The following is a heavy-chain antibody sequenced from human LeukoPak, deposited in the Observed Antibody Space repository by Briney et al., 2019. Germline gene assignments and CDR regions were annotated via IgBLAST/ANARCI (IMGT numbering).Heavy chain of an antibody. Sequence: GGSLRLSCAASGFTFSSYSMNWVRQAPGKGLEWVSSISSSSSYIYYADSVKGRFTISRDNAKNSLYLQMNSLRAEDTAVYYCARDVNISGWYGDYWGQGTLVTVFS. CDR2: ISSSSSYI. CDR1: GFTFSSYS. J-gene: IGHJ4*02. CDR3: ARDVNISGWYGDY. V-gene: IGHV3-21*01. D-gene: IGHD6-19*01.